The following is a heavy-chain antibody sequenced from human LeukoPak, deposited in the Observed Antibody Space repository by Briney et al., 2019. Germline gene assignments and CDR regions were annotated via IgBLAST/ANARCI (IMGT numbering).Heavy chain of an antibody. CDR3: ARAGIAVAGQRYYMDV. Sequence: SETLSLTCTVSGGSISGYYWSWIRQPPGKGLECIGYIYYSGSTNYNSSLKSRVTISLDTSKNQFSLKLSSVTAADTAVYYCARAGIAVAGQRYYMDVWGKGTTVTVSS. CDR1: GGSISGYY. CDR2: IYYSGST. D-gene: IGHD6-19*01. J-gene: IGHJ6*03. V-gene: IGHV4-59*01.